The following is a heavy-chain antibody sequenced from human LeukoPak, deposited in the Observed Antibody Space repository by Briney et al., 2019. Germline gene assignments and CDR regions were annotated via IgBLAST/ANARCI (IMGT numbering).Heavy chain of an antibody. CDR1: GFTFSGYT. V-gene: IGHV3-30*03. CDR2: FSRDGSSI. J-gene: IGHJ4*02. D-gene: IGHD5-18*01. Sequence: GGSLRLSCAASGFTFSGYTMHWVRQAPGKGLEWVAVFSRDGSSISYADSVKGRVTISRDSSKNTLYLQMNSLRTEDTAVYYCARQYTYGHWYFDYWGQGTLVTVSS. CDR3: ARQYTYGHWYFDY.